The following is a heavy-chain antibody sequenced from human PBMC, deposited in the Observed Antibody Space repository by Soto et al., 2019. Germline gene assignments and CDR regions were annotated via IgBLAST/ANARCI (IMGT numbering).Heavy chain of an antibody. J-gene: IGHJ6*02. D-gene: IGHD3-10*01. CDR1: GIPVSSNY. CDR2: LHSGGDT. Sequence: EVQLVESGGGLVQPGGSLRLSCAASGIPVSSNYMTWVRQAPGKGLEWVSVLHSGGDTYYANSVKGRFTISRHESTNTRFLPMTSPTAEDTAGYYCARDGPYYYASRMDVWGQGTTVTVSS. CDR3: ARDGPYYYASRMDV. V-gene: IGHV3-53*04.